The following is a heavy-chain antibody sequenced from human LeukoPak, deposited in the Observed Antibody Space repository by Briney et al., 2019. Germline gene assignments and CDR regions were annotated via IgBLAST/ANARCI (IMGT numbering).Heavy chain of an antibody. Sequence: ASVKVSCKASGYTFTSYGISWVRQAPGQGLEWMGWISAYNGSTNYAQKLQGRVTMTTDTSTSTAYMELRSLRSDDTAVYYCARGRRERSRAVWFGEGRGYFFDYWGQGTLVTVSS. J-gene: IGHJ4*02. CDR2: ISAYNGST. D-gene: IGHD3-10*01. V-gene: IGHV1-18*01. CDR1: GYTFTSYG. CDR3: ARGRRERSRAVWFGEGRGYFFDY.